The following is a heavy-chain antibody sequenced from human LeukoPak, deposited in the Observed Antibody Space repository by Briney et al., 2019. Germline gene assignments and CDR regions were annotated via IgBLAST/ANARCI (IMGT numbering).Heavy chain of an antibody. D-gene: IGHD6-19*01. CDR3: AKVGGYSSGWLFDY. J-gene: IGHJ4*02. CDR1: GFTFSSYA. Sequence: GGSPRLSCAASGFTFSSYAMSWVRQAPGKGLEWVSAISGSGGSTYYADSVKGRFTISGDNSKNTLYLQMNSLRAEDTAVYYCAKVGGYSSGWLFDYWGQGTLVTVSA. CDR2: ISGSGGST. V-gene: IGHV3-23*01.